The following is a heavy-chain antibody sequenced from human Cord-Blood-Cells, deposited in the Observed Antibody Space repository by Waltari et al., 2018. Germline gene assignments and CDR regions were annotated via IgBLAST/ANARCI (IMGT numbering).Heavy chain of an antibody. J-gene: IGHJ4*02. CDR2: ICGSGCST. D-gene: IGHD5-12*01. V-gene: IGHV3-23*04. CDR3: AKDSVATDY. Sequence: EVQLVESGGGLVQPGGSLRLSCAASGFTFSSYAMSWVRQAPGKVLEWVSAICGSGCSTNYAESVKGRFTISRDNSKNTMYLQRNSLRAEDTVVYYCAKDSVATDYWGQGTLVTVSS. CDR1: GFTFSSYA.